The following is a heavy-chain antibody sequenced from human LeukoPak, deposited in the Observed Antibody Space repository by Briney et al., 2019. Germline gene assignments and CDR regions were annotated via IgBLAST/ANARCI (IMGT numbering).Heavy chain of an antibody. J-gene: IGHJ4*02. CDR1: GVSISSGGYY. Sequence: SETLSLTCTVSGVSISSGGYYWSWIRRHPGKGLGWIGYIYCSGSTYYNPSLKSRVTISVDTSKNQFSLKLSSVTAADTAVYYCARVPIPPHCSSTSCYSIDYWGQGTLVTVSS. CDR3: ARVPIPPHCSSTSCYSIDY. D-gene: IGHD2-2*01. CDR2: IYCSGST. V-gene: IGHV4-31*03.